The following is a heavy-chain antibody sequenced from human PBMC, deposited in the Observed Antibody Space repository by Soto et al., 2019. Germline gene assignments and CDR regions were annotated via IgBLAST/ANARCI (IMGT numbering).Heavy chain of an antibody. CDR2: ISSSSSYI. J-gene: IGHJ5*02. Sequence: GGSLRLSCAASGFTFSSYWMSWVRQAPGKGLEWVSSISSSSSYIYYADSVKGRFTISRDNAKNSLYLQRNSLRAEDTAVYYCARPQGYCSSTNCPNWFDPWGQGTLVTVSS. CDR3: ARPQGYCSSTNCPNWFDP. V-gene: IGHV3-21*01. D-gene: IGHD2-2*01. CDR1: GFTFSSYW.